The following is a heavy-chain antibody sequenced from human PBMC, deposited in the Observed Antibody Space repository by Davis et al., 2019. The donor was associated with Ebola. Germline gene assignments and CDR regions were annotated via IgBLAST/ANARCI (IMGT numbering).Heavy chain of an antibody. V-gene: IGHV3-21*01. CDR3: ASEYSSSWYGGFDP. D-gene: IGHD6-13*01. Sequence: PGGSLRLSCAASGFTFSSYSMNWVRQAPGKGLEWVSSISSSSSYIYYADSVKGRFTISRDNAKNSLYLQMNSLRAEDTAVYYCASEYSSSWYGGFDPWGQGTLVTVSS. CDR2: ISSSSSYI. CDR1: GFTFSSYS. J-gene: IGHJ5*02.